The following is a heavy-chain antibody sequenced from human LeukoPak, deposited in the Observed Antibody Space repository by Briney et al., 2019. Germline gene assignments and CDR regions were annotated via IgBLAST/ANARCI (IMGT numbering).Heavy chain of an antibody. Sequence: SETLSLTCTVSGGSISSYYWSWIRQPPGKGLEWIGCIYYSGSTNYNPSLKSRVTISVDTSKNQFSLKLSSVTAADTAVYYCARDGGHYYGSDPFSWFDPWGQGTLVTVSS. CDR3: ARDGGHYYGSDPFSWFDP. CDR1: GGSISSYY. D-gene: IGHD3-10*01. CDR2: IYYSGST. J-gene: IGHJ5*02. V-gene: IGHV4-59*01.